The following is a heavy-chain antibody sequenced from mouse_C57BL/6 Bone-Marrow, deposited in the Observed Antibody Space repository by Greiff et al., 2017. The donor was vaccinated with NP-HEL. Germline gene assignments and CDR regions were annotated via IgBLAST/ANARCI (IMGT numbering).Heavy chain of an antibody. CDR3: SRSSIYDGYYRFAY. V-gene: IGHV14-2*01. Sequence: VQLQQSGAELVKPGASVKLSCTASGFNIKDYYMHWVKQRPEQGLEWIGRIDPEDGDTKYAPKFQGQATITADTSSTTAYLQLSSLTSEDTAVYFCSRSSIYDGYYRFAYWGQGTLVTVSA. CDR1: GFNIKDYY. CDR2: IDPEDGDT. D-gene: IGHD2-3*01. J-gene: IGHJ3*01.